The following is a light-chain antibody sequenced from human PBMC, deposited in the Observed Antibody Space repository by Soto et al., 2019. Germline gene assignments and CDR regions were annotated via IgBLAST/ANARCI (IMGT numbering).Light chain of an antibody. CDR2: DVS. CDR3: SSYTSSSTPYV. CDR1: SSDVGGYNY. Sequence: ALTQPASVSGSPGQSITISCTGTSSDVGGYNYVSWYQQHPGKAPKLMIYDVSNRPSGVSNRFSGSKSGNTASLTISGLQAEDEAAYYCSSYTSSSTPYVFGTGTKVTVL. V-gene: IGLV2-14*01. J-gene: IGLJ1*01.